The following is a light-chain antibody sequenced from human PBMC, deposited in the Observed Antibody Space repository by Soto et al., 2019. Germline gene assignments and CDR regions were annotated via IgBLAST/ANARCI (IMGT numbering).Light chain of an antibody. CDR3: QQLNSYPLT. J-gene: IGKJ4*01. V-gene: IGKV3-15*01. CDR1: QSVSSH. CDR2: GAS. Sequence: ERLMTQSPATLSVSPGERATLSCRASQSVSSHLAWYQQKPGQAPRLLIYGASTRDTGIPARFSGSGSGTEFTLTISRLQSEDFETYYCQQLNSYPLTFGGGTKVDIK.